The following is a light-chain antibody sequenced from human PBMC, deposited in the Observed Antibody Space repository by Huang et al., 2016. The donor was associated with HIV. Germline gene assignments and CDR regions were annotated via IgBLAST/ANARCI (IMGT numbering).Light chain of an antibody. V-gene: IGKV1-33*01. Sequence: DIQMTQSPPSLSAYVGDGVTITCQANRDINTYLNWYQRKPGKVPKLLSYGASNLETGVPSRFSGSGSGTDFTFTISSLQPEDIATYYCQQYEKLYTFGQGTKLEIK. CDR2: GAS. CDR1: RDINTY. CDR3: QQYEKLYT. J-gene: IGKJ2*01.